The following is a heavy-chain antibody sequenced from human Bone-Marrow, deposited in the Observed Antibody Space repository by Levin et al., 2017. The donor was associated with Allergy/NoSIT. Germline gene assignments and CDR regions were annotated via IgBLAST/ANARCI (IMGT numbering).Heavy chain of an antibody. Sequence: ASVKVSCKASGYSFSTSSISWVRQAPGQGLEWIGWISVYNSKTAYGQNFQGRVTLTTDTSTSTAYMELRSLRLDDTAIYYCARDYLPPSILDFWGQGTLVTVSS. CDR2: ISVYNSKT. V-gene: IGHV1-18*01. J-gene: IGHJ4*02. CDR3: ARDYLPPSILDF. CDR1: GYSFSTSS. D-gene: IGHD1-14*01.